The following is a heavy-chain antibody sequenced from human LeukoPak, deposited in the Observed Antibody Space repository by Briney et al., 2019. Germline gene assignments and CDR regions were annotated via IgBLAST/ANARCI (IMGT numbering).Heavy chain of an antibody. CDR1: GFAFTRHA. J-gene: IGHJ4*02. Sequence: GGSLRLSCAASGFAFTRHAMSWVRQAPGKGLEWVSAVSSGGDSTHYADSVKGRFTISRDNSKNTLYLQMNSLRVEDTAVYYCAKDRKEWNYFDYWGQGTLVTVSS. CDR2: VSSGGDST. D-gene: IGHD2-8*01. CDR3: AKDRKEWNYFDY. V-gene: IGHV3-23*01.